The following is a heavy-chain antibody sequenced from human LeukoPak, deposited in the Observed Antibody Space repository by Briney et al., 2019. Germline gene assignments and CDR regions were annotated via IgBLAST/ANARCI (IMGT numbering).Heavy chain of an antibody. J-gene: IGHJ6*03. V-gene: IGHV3-20*04. CDR3: AREHYFYYMDG. Sequence: GGSLRLSCAASGFTFDDYCMSWVRQAPGKGLEWVSGINWNGVSTAFADSVKGRFTISRDNAKNSLYLQINSLRAEDTALYYCAREHYFYYMDGWGKGTTVTVSS. CDR1: GFTFDDYC. CDR2: INWNGVST.